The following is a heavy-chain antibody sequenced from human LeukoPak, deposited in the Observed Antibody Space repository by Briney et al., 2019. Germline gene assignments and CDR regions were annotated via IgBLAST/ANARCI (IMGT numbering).Heavy chain of an antibody. CDR3: AKDVRGSTSWYGLDY. V-gene: IGHV3-43D*03. CDR2: ISWDGGST. CDR1: GFTFSSYA. J-gene: IGHJ4*02. D-gene: IGHD6-13*01. Sequence: RAGGSLRLSCAASGFTFSSYAMSWVRQAPGKGLEWVSLISWDGGSTYYAGSVKGRFTISRDNSKNSLYLQMNSLRPEDTALYYCAKDVRGSTSWYGLDYWGQGTLVTVSS.